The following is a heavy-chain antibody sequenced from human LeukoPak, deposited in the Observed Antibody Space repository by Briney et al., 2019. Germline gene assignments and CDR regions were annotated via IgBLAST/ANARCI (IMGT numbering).Heavy chain of an antibody. CDR3: ARHVYCSGGSCYGGDFDY. CDR2: INPNSGRT. Sequence: ASVKVSCKASGYTFTGYYMNWVRQAPGQGLEWMGWINPNSGRTNYAHNFQGRVTLTRDPSISTAYMELTGLTSNDTGVYYCARHVYCSGGSCYGGDFDYWGQGTLVTVSS. D-gene: IGHD2-15*01. J-gene: IGHJ4*02. CDR1: GYTFTGYY. V-gene: IGHV1-2*02.